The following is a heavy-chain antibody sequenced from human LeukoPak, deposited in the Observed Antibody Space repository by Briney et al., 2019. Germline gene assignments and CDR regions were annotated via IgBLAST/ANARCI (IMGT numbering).Heavy chain of an antibody. CDR2: ISGSGGST. J-gene: IGHJ3*02. Sequence: GGSLRLSCAASRFTFSNYAMSWVRQAPGKGLEWVSSISGSGGSTYYADSVKGRFTISRDNSKNTLYLQMNSLRAEDTAVYYCAKVPTYYYDSSGYYGPIDIWGQGTMVTVSS. D-gene: IGHD3-22*01. CDR1: RFTFSNYA. CDR3: AKVPTYYYDSSGYYGPIDI. V-gene: IGHV3-23*01.